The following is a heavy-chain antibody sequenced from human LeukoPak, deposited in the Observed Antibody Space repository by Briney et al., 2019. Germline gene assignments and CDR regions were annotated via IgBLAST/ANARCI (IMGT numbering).Heavy chain of an antibody. D-gene: IGHD1-26*01. CDR2: ISAYSLNT. CDR3: VRSYSFDY. V-gene: IGHV1-18*01. CDR1: GYTFTSYG. J-gene: IGHJ4*02. Sequence: ASVKVSCKASGYTFTSYGISWVRQAPGQGLEWMGWISAYSLNTNYAQNFQGRVTMTTDTSTSTAYMELRSLRSDDTAVYYCVRSYSFDYWGQGTLVTVSS.